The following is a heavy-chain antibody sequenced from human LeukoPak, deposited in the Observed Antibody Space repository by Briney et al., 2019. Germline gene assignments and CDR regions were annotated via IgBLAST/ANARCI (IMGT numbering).Heavy chain of an antibody. CDR2: ISGSGGST. CDR3: ARDMAWTYYYDSSGYYSHDAFDI. CDR1: GFTVSSYA. D-gene: IGHD3-22*01. V-gene: IGHV3-23*01. Sequence: GGSLRLSCAASGFTVSSYAMSWVRQAPGKGLEWVSAISGSGGSTYYADSVKGRFTISRDNSKNTLYLQMNSLRAEDTAVYYCARDMAWTYYYDSSGYYSHDAFDIWGQGTMVTVSS. J-gene: IGHJ3*02.